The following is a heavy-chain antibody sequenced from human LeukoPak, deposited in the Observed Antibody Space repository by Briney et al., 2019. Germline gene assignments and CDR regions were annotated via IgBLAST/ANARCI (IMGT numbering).Heavy chain of an antibody. CDR1: GGSISGYY. CDR2: IYSSGST. J-gene: IGHJ4*02. D-gene: IGHD2-8*02. Sequence: SETLSLTCTVSGGSISGYYWSWIRQPPGKGLEWIGHIYSSGSTNYIPSLKSRVTISVDTSKNQFSLKLSSVTAADTAVYFCARQVRYCSGGTCFDSWGQGTLVAVSS. CDR3: ARQVRYCSGGTCFDS. V-gene: IGHV4-59*08.